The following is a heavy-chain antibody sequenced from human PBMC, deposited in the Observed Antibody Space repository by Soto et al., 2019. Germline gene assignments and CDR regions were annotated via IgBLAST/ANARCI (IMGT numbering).Heavy chain of an antibody. J-gene: IGHJ6*02. D-gene: IGHD2-8*01. V-gene: IGHV1-2*04. CDR3: ARGDSTDCSNGVCSFFYNHDMDV. CDR1: GYSFTDYH. Sequence: EASVKVSCKASGYSFTDYHIHWVRQAPGQGLEWLGRINPKSGGTSTAQKFQGWVTMTTDTSISTASMELTRLTSGDTAIYYCARGDSTDCSNGVCSFFYNHDMDVWGQGTTVTV. CDR2: INPKSGGT.